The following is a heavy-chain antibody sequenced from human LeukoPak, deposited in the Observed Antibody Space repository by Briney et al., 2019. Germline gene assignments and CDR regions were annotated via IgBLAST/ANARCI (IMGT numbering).Heavy chain of an antibody. D-gene: IGHD3-22*01. V-gene: IGHV3-11*01. CDR2: ISSSGSTI. CDR1: GFTFSDYY. J-gene: IGHJ6*02. Sequence: GGSLRLSCAASGFTFSDYYMGWIRQAPGKGLEWVSYISSSGSTIYYADSVKGRFTISRDNAKNSLYLQMNSLRAEDTAVYYCASAYYYDSSFDNYYYYYGMDVWGQGTTVTVSS. CDR3: ASAYYYDSSFDNYYYYYGMDV.